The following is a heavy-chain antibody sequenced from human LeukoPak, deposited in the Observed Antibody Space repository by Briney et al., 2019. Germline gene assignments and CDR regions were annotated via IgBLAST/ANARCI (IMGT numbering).Heavy chain of an antibody. CDR2: ISGGST. J-gene: IGHJ4*02. Sequence: GGSLRLSCAASGFTFSSYAMSWVRQAPGKGLEWVSAISGGSTYYADSVKGRFTISRDNSKNTLYLQMNSLRAEDTAVYYCAKGVAAAGIFDYWGQGTLVTVSS. CDR3: AKGVAAAGIFDY. D-gene: IGHD6-13*01. CDR1: GFTFSSYA. V-gene: IGHV3-23*01.